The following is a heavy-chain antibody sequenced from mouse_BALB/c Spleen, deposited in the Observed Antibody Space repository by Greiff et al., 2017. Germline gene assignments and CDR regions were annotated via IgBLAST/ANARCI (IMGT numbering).Heavy chain of an antibody. Sequence: QLVGSGGGLVEPGGAPKHSCAASGFTFRDYYMYWGRQTPEKRLEWVATISDGGSYTYYPDSVKGRFTISRDNAKNNLYLQMSSLKSEDTAMYYCARAGFAYWGQGTLVTVSA. J-gene: IGHJ3*01. CDR1: GFTFRDYY. CDR2: ISDGGSYT. V-gene: IGHV5-4*02. CDR3: ARAGFAY.